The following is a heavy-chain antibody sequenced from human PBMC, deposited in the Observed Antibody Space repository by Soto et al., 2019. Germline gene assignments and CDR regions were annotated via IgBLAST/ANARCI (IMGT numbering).Heavy chain of an antibody. CDR3: ARHKLTGGSSSFNWFDP. Sequence: SLTLSDTCTVSGGFSSSSSYYWGWNRQPPGKGLEWIGSIYYSGSTYYNPSLKSRVTISVDTSKNQFSLKLSSVTAADTAVYYCARHKLTGGSSSFNWFDPWGQGTLVTVSS. D-gene: IGHD6-6*01. CDR2: IYYSGST. J-gene: IGHJ5*02. V-gene: IGHV4-39*01. CDR1: GGFSSSSSYY.